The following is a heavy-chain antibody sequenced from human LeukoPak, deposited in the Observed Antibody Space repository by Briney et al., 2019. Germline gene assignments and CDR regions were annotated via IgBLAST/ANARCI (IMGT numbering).Heavy chain of an antibody. CDR1: GGSISSSSYC. D-gene: IGHD6-19*01. V-gene: IGHV4-39*01. J-gene: IGHJ6*02. Sequence: SETLSLTCTVSGGSISSSSYCWGWIRQPPGKGLEWLRSIYYRGSTYYNPSLKRRATISLDTSKYQASLKLSPVTAADTAVYYCASLEGSVWPYHYYYSMDVWGQGTTVTVSS. CDR2: IYYRGST. CDR3: ASLEGSVWPYHYYYSMDV.